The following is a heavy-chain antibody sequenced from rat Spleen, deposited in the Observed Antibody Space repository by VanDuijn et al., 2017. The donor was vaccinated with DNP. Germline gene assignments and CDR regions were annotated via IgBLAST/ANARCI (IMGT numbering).Heavy chain of an antibody. V-gene: IGHV2-32*01. CDR1: GFSLTSYH. CDR3: TRDGPSYYSSHISFAY. D-gene: IGHD1-2*01. CDR2: MWSDGGT. J-gene: IGHJ3*01. Sequence: QVQLKESGPGLVQPSQTLSLTCTVSGFSLTSYHVHWVRQPPGKGLEWMGVMWSDGGTRYNSALKSRLSISRDTSKSQVFLKMNSLQTEDTAIYYCTRDGPSYYSSHISFAYWGQGTLVTVSS.